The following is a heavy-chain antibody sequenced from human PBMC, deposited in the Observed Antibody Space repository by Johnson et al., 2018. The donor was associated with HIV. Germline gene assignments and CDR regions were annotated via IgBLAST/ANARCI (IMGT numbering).Heavy chain of an antibody. J-gene: IGHJ3*02. D-gene: IGHD2-15*01. V-gene: IGHV3-7*03. CDR3: ARLRSGNRAFDI. CDR2: IKQDGSEK. CDR1: GFTFSSYW. Sequence: VQLVESGGGVVQPGRSLRLSCAASGFTFSSYWMSWVRQAPGKGLEWVANIKQDGSEKYYVDSVKGRFIISRDNAKNSLHLQMNSLRAEDTAVYYCARLRSGNRAFDIWGQGTMVTVSS.